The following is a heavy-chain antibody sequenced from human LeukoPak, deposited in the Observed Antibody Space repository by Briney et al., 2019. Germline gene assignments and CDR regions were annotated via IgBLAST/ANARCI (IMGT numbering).Heavy chain of an antibody. J-gene: IGHJ4*02. D-gene: IGHD6-19*01. Sequence: PGGSLRLSCAASGFTFSSYSMNWVRQAPGKGLEWVSSISSSSSYIYYADSVKGRFTISRDNAKNSLYLQMNSLRAEDTAVYYCARDHAVAGLSFDYWGQGTLVTVSS. CDR2: ISSSSSYI. V-gene: IGHV3-21*01. CDR3: ARDHAVAGLSFDY. CDR1: GFTFSSYS.